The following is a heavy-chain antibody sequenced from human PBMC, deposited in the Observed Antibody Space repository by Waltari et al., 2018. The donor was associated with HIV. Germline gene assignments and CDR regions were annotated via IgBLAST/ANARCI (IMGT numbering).Heavy chain of an antibody. CDR1: SGSITSGSYF. D-gene: IGHD3-10*01. V-gene: IGHV4-61*02. J-gene: IGHJ2*01. CDR3: ARALDYYESGSFPWWFFDL. CDR2: VYTSGNT. Sequence: QVLLQESGPGRVKPSQTLSLTCTVSSGSITSGSYFWTWLRQPAGKGLEWIGRVYTSGNTNYNPSLKNRVTISVDTSRNQFSLRLSSMAAADTAVYYCARALDYYESGSFPWWFFDLWGRGSLVTVSS.